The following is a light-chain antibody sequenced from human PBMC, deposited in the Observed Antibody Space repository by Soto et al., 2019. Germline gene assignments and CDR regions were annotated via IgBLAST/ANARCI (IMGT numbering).Light chain of an antibody. CDR1: QSVFYSSNSKNY. V-gene: IGKV4-1*01. CDR3: QQYYTTPFT. Sequence: DIVMTQSPDSLAVSLGERATINCKSSQSVFYSSNSKNYLAWYQHKPGQPPKLLLYWASTRESGVPDRFSGSGSGTDFTLTISSLQADDVAIYYCQQYYTTPFTFGPRTKVD. J-gene: IGKJ3*01. CDR2: WAS.